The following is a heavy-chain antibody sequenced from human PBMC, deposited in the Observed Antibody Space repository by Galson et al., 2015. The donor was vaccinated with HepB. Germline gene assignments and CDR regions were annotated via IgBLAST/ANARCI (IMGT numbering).Heavy chain of an antibody. CDR1: GFTFSSYG. J-gene: IGHJ4*02. CDR2: ISGSGGST. Sequence: SLRLSCAASGFTFSSYGMHWVRQAPGKGLEWVSAISGSGGSTYYADSVKGRFTISRDNSKNTLYLQMNSLRAEDTAVYYCAKPPYGGNYFDYWGQGTLVTVSS. CDR3: AKPPYGGNYFDY. D-gene: IGHD4-23*01. V-gene: IGHV3-23*01.